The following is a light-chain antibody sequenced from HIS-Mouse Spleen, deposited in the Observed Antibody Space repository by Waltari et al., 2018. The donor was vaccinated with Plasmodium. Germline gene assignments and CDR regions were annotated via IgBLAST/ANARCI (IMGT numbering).Light chain of an antibody. J-gene: IGKJ4*01. CDR3: QQYGSSHKNT. CDR2: GAS. Sequence: EIVLTQSPGTLSLSPGERATLSCRASQSVSSSYLAWYQQKPGQAPRLLIYGASSRATAITDRFSGSGSGTDFTLTISRLEPEDFAVYYCQQYGSSHKNTFGGGTKVEIK. CDR1: QSVSSSY. V-gene: IGKV3-20*01.